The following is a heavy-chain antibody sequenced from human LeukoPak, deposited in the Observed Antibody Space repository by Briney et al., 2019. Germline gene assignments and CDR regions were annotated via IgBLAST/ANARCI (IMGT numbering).Heavy chain of an antibody. Sequence: PGGSLRLSCAASGFTFSDYNMHWVRQAPGKGLEWAGVISYDGSNKYYADSVKGRFTISRDNSKNTLYLQMNSLTDEDTAVYYCAKVRWDNSGWYYLDNWGQGTLVIVSS. V-gene: IGHV3-30*18. CDR3: AKVRWDNSGWYYLDN. CDR2: ISYDGSNK. D-gene: IGHD6-19*01. J-gene: IGHJ4*02. CDR1: GFTFSDYN.